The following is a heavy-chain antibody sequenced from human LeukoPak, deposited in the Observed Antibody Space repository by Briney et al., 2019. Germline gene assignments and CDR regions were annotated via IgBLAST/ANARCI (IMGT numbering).Heavy chain of an antibody. J-gene: IGHJ1*01. CDR1: GGSISGSSLY. CDR3: MGHGNSGGFTRH. V-gene: IGHV4-39*01. D-gene: IGHD4-23*01. Sequence: TSETLSLTCTVSGGSISGSSLYWGWIRQSPGKGLEWIGNIYFSGSTYYNPSLESRVTISVDSSRNRFSLKLNSVTAADTATYFCMGHGNSGGFTRHWGQGTLVTVSS. CDR2: IYFSGST.